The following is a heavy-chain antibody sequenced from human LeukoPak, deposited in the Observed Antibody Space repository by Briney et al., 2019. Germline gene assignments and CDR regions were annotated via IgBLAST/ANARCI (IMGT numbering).Heavy chain of an antibody. CDR1: GFTFSSYS. CDR3: AKDRANWAIDD. CDR2: IGGDGIA. Sequence: GGSLRLSCAASGFTFSSYSMNWVRQAPGKGLEWISYIGGDGIAFYADSVKGRFTASKDDARKSMYLQMNSLRVEDTAVYYCAKDRANWAIDDWGQGTQVTVSS. D-gene: IGHD3-16*01. J-gene: IGHJ4*02. V-gene: IGHV3-48*04.